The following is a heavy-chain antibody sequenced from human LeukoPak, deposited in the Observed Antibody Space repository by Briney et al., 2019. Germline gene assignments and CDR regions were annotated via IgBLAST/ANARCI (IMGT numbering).Heavy chain of an antibody. V-gene: IGHV4-38-2*01. CDR3: ASFTDYDILTGYFWR. J-gene: IGHJ4*02. Sequence: SETLSLTCAVSGSSISSGYYWGWIRQPPGKGLEWIGSIYHSGSTYYNPSLKSRVTISVDTSKNQFSLKLSSVTAADTAVYYCASFTDYDILTGYFWRWGQGTLVTVSS. D-gene: IGHD3-9*01. CDR2: IYHSGST. CDR1: GSSISSGYY.